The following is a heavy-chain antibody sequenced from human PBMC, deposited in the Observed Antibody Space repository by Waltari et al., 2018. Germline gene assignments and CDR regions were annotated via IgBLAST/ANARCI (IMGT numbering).Heavy chain of an antibody. J-gene: IGHJ4*02. CDR2: IYYSGST. V-gene: IGHV4-59*11. CDR1: GGSISSHY. D-gene: IGHD1-1*01. Sequence: QVQLQESGPGLVKPSETLSLTCTVSGGSISSHYWSWIRQPPGKGLEWIGYIYYSGSTNYNPSLKSRVTISVDTSKNQFSLKLSSVTAADTAVYYCARGNWNGVSIWGQGTLVTVSS. CDR3: ARGNWNGVSI.